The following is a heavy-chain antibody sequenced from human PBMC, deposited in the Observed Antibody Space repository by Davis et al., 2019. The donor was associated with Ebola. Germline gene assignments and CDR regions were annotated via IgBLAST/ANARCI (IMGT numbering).Heavy chain of an antibody. D-gene: IGHD3-22*01. CDR1: GGSISSYY. CDR2: IYYSGST. Sequence: SETLSLTCTVSGGSISSYYWSWIRQHPGKGLEWIGYIYYSGSTYYNPSLKSRVTISVDTSKNQFSLKLSSVTAADTAVYYCARVSYDTSPGNWYFDLWGRGTLVTVSS. V-gene: IGHV4-59*06. CDR3: ARVSYDTSPGNWYFDL. J-gene: IGHJ2*01.